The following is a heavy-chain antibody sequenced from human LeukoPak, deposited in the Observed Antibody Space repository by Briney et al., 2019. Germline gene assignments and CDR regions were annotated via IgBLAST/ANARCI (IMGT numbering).Heavy chain of an antibody. D-gene: IGHD1-26*01. V-gene: IGHV4-39*01. Sequence: SETLSLTCTVSGDSIRSGSYNWRWIRQPPGKGPEWIGSIYYSGNTFYNPSLKSRVTISVDSSKNQFSLKLNFVTAADTAVYYCARGAPVLNAFDIWGLGTMVTVS. CDR3: ARGAPVLNAFDI. CDR2: IYYSGNT. CDR1: GDSIRSGSYN. J-gene: IGHJ3*02.